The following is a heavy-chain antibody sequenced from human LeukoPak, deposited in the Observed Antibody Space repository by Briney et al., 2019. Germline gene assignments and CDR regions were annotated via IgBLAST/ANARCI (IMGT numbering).Heavy chain of an antibody. CDR1: GFAFSDSW. D-gene: IGHD3-10*01. CDR3: AKGSEVLLWFGVYFDY. CDR2: IRQDGKSK. J-gene: IGHJ4*02. V-gene: IGHV3-7*03. Sequence: GGSLRLSCAASGFAFSDSWMTWVRRAPGKGLEWVANIRQDGKSKYYVDSVKGRFTISRDNAKNSLYLQMNSLRAEDMALYYCAKGSEVLLWFGVYFDYWGQGTLVTVSS.